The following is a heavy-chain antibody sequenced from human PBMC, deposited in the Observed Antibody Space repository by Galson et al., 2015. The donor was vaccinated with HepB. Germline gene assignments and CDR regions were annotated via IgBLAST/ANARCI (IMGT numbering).Heavy chain of an antibody. Sequence: SLRLSCAASGFTFSSCAMNWVRQAPGKGLEWVSAIGGSGGYTNYADSVKGRFTISRDNSKNTLYLQMNSLRAEDTAVYYCARDLPHDYKTDDAFDIWGQGTMVTVSS. J-gene: IGHJ3*02. CDR3: ARDLPHDYKTDDAFDI. CDR2: IGGSGGYT. CDR1: GFTFSSCA. D-gene: IGHD4-11*01. V-gene: IGHV3-23*01.